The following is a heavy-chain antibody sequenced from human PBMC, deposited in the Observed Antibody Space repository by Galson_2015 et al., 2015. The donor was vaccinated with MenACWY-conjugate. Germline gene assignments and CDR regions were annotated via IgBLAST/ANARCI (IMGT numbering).Heavy chain of an antibody. CDR2: IYYSGST. V-gene: IGHV4-39*01. CDR3: ARQNGGNSAFLTGWYFQH. CDR1: GGSISSSSYY. J-gene: IGHJ1*01. Sequence: ETLSLTCTVSGGSISSSSYYWGWIRQPPGKGLEWIGSIYYSGSTYHNPSLKSRVTISVDTSKNQFSLKLSSVTAADTAVYYCARQNGGNSAFLTGWYFQHWGQGTLVTVSS. D-gene: IGHD4-23*01.